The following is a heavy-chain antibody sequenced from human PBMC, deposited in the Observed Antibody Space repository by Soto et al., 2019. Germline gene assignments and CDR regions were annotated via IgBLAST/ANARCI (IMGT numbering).Heavy chain of an antibody. CDR2: IDPSDSYT. V-gene: IGHV5-10-1*01. Sequence: GESLKISCKGSGYSFTSYWISWVRQMPGKGLEWMGRIDPSDSYTNYSPSFQGHVTISADKSISTAYLQWSSLKASDTAMYYCARDGCNYPQKYYYYYYGMDVWGQGTTVTVSS. J-gene: IGHJ6*02. D-gene: IGHD5-12*01. CDR1: GYSFTSYW. CDR3: ARDGCNYPQKYYYYYYGMDV.